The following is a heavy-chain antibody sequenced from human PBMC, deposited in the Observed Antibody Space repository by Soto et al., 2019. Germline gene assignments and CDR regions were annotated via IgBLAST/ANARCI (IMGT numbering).Heavy chain of an antibody. J-gene: IGHJ4*02. Sequence: EVQLVESGGGLVKPGGSLRLSCAASGFTFSSYSMNWVRQAPGKGLEWVSSISSSSYIYYADSVKGRFTISRDNAKNSLYLQMNSLRAEDTAVYYCARGGWLRGDFDYWGQGTLVTVSS. CDR1: GFTFSSYS. V-gene: IGHV3-21*01. D-gene: IGHD5-12*01. CDR2: ISSSSYI. CDR3: ARGGWLRGDFDY.